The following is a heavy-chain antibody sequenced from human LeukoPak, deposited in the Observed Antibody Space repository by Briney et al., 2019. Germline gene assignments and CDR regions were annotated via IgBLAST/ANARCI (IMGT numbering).Heavy chain of an antibody. V-gene: IGHV4-34*01. CDR1: GGSFSGYY. J-gene: IGHJ4*02. CDR2: INHSGST. CDR3: ARRYRGWSKYYFDY. D-gene: IGHD5-12*01. Sequence: PSETLSLTCAVYGGSFSGYYWSWIRQPPGKGLECIGEINHSGSTNYNPSLKSRVTISVDTSKNQFSLKLSSVTAADTAVYYCARRYRGWSKYYFDYWGQGTLVTVSS.